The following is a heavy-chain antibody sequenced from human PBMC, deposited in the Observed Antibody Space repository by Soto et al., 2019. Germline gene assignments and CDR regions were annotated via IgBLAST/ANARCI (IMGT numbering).Heavy chain of an antibody. CDR2: ISAYNGNT. CDR3: AREGGYYGIFEGAYYYYYMDV. J-gene: IGHJ6*03. V-gene: IGHV1-18*01. CDR1: GYTFTSYG. Sequence: QVQLVQSGAEVKKPGASVKVSCKASGYTFTSYGISWVRQAPGQGLEWMGWISAYNGNTNYAQKLQGKVTMTTDTATSTAYMELRSLRADDTAVYYCAREGGYYGIFEGAYYYYYMDVWGKGTTVTVSS. D-gene: IGHD3-9*01.